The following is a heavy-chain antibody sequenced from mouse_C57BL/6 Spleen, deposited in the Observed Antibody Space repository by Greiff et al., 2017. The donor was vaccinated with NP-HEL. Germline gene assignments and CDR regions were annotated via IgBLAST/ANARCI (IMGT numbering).Heavy chain of an antibody. D-gene: IGHD2-1*01. J-gene: IGHJ1*03. CDR2: IDPSDSYT. V-gene: IGHV1-69*01. CDR3: ARGNPSYWYFDV. Sequence: QVQLQQSGAELVMPGASVKLSCKASGYTFTSYWLHWVKQRPGQGLEWIGEIDPSDSYTNYNQKFKGKSTLTVDKSSSTASMQLSSLTSEDSAVDYCARGNPSYWYFDVWGTGTTVTVSS. CDR1: GYTFTSYW.